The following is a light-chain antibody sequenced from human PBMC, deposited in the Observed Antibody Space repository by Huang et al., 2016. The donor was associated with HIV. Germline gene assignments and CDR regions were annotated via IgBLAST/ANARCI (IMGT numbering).Light chain of an antibody. CDR3: QKYNSAPPT. CDR2: AAS. CDR1: QDINNY. Sequence: DIQMAQSPSSLSASVGDRVTITCRASQDINNYLAWYQHKPGKVPKLLIYAASTLQSGFPSRFSGSGSGTQFTLTTSSLQPEDVATYYCQKYNSAPPTFGQGTKVEIK. J-gene: IGKJ1*01. V-gene: IGKV1-27*01.